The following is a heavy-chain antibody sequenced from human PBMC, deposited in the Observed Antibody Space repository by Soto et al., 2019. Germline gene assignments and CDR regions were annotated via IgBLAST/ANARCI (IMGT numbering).Heavy chain of an antibody. D-gene: IGHD3-9*01. CDR2: IYYSGST. J-gene: IGHJ3*02. Sequence: PSETLSLTCTVSGGSVSSGSYYWSWIRQPPGKGLEWIGYIYYSGSTNYNPSLKSRVTISVDTSKNQFSLKLSSVTAADTAAYYCARDSALVAAFDIWGQGTMITVSS. V-gene: IGHV4-61*01. CDR1: GGSVSSGSYY. CDR3: ARDSALVAAFDI.